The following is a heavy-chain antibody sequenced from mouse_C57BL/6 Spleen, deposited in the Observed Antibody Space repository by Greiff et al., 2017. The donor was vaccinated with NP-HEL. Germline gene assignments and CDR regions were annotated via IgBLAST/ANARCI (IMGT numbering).Heavy chain of an antibody. CDR1: GYTFTSYW. CDR2: INPSNGGT. D-gene: IGHD2-3*01. J-gene: IGHJ4*01. Sequence: QVQLKQPGTELVKPGASVKLSCKASGYTFTSYWMHWVKQRPGQGLEWIGNINPSNGGTNYNEKFKSKATLTVGKSSSTAYMQLSSLTSEDSAVYYCARDGYYLYAMDYWGQGTSVTVSS. CDR3: ARDGYYLYAMDY. V-gene: IGHV1-53*01.